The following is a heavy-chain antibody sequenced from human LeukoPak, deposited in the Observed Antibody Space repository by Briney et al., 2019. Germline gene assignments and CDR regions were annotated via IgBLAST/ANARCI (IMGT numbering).Heavy chain of an antibody. J-gene: IGHJ4*02. CDR2: IYENGNT. D-gene: IGHD5-12*01. CDR3: ASYSGYDRNFDY. Sequence: PSEALSLTCSVSGGSIRSSHSFWGWIRQPLGKGLEWIATIYENGNTYYSPSLKSRVTISVDTSKNQFSLKLSSVTAADTAVYYCASYSGYDRNFDYWGQGTLVTVSS. CDR1: GGSIRSSHSF. V-gene: IGHV4-39*01.